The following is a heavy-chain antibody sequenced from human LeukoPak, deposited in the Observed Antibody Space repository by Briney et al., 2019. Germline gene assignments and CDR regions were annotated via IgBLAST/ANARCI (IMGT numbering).Heavy chain of an antibody. D-gene: IGHD1-14*01. CDR3: TSQTVARWFDP. V-gene: IGHV4-34*01. CDR2: INHSGST. J-gene: IGHJ5*02. Sequence: SETLSLTCAVYGGSFSGYYWSWIRHPPGKGLEWIGEINHSGSTNYNPSLKSRVTISVDTSKNQFSLKLSSVTAADTAVYYCTSQTVARWFDPWGQGTLVTVSS. CDR1: GGSFSGYY.